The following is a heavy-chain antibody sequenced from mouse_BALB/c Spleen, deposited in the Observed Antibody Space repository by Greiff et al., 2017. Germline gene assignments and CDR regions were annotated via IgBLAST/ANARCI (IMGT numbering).Heavy chain of an antibody. Sequence: EVKLMESGGGLVQPGGSRKLSCAASGFTFSSYYMSWVRQTPEKRLELVAAINSNGGSTYYPDTVKGRFTISRDNAKNTLYLQMSSLKSEDTALYYCARRYGNYYFDYWGQGTTLTVSS. CDR3: ARRYGNYYFDY. CDR1: GFTFSSYY. V-gene: IGHV5-6-2*01. D-gene: IGHD2-10*02. J-gene: IGHJ2*01. CDR2: INSNGGST.